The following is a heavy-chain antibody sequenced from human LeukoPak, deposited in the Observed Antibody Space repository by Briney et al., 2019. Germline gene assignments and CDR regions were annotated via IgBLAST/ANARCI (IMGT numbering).Heavy chain of an antibody. J-gene: IGHJ5*02. CDR2: INPNSGGT. CDR1: GYTFTGYY. CDR3: ARSPAAIRGKHWVDP. V-gene: IGHV1-2*02. Sequence: ASVKVSCRASGYTFTGYYMHWVRQAPGQGLEWMGWINPNSGGTNYAQKFQGRVTMTRDTSISTAYMELSRLRSDDTAVYYCARSPAAIRGKHWVDPWGQGTLVTVSS. D-gene: IGHD2-2*01.